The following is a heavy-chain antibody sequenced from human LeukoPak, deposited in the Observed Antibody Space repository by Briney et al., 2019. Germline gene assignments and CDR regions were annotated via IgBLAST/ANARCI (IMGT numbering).Heavy chain of an antibody. J-gene: IGHJ3*02. V-gene: IGHV1-46*01. D-gene: IGHD2-2*01. CDR1: GYTLTELS. CDR2: INPSGGST. Sequence: GASVTVSCTVSGYTLTELSMHWVRQAPGKGLEWVAIINPSGGSTSYAQKFQGRVTMTRDTSTSTVYMELSSLRSEDTAVYYCARGPLIGVGLRWSFDIWGQGTMVTVSS. CDR3: ARGPLIGVGLRWSFDI.